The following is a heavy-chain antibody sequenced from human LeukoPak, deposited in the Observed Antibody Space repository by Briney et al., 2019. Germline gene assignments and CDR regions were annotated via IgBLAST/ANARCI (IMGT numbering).Heavy chain of an antibody. CDR1: GGSISSYY. D-gene: IGHD3-10*01. J-gene: IGHJ4*02. CDR2: IYYSGST. V-gene: IGHV4-59*01. CDR3: ARASYGSGSSPFDY. Sequence: PSETLSLTCTVSGGSISSYYWSWIRQPPGKGLEWIGYIYYSGSTNYNPSLKSRVTISVDTSKNQFSLKLNSVTAADTAVYYCARASYGSGSSPFDYWGQGTLVTVSP.